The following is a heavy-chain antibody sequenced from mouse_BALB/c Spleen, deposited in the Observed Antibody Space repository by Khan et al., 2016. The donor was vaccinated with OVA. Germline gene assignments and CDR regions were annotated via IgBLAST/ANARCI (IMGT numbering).Heavy chain of an antibody. Sequence: VQLKESGAELVKSGATVKLSCTASGFTIKDSYMHWLKQWPEQGLEWIGWIDPQTGNTKYDQKFQGKATFTADTSSNTAYLQLSSLTSEDTAGSYCAWMARKWGQGTTVTVSS. CDR2: IDPQTGNT. J-gene: IGHJ2*01. D-gene: IGHD2-3*01. CDR3: AWMARK. CDR1: GFTIKDSY. V-gene: IGHV14-3*02.